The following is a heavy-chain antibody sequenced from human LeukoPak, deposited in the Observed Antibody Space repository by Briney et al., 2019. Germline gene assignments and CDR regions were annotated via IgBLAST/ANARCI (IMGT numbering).Heavy chain of an antibody. J-gene: IGHJ4*02. Sequence: SETLSLTCTVSGGSISSGDYYWSWIRQPPGKGLEWIGFISYSGSAYYNPSLRSRLTISVDTSKNQFSLKLSSVTAADTAVYYCASFDYYDTSGSPALGYWGQGTLVTVSS. CDR3: ASFDYYDTSGSPALGY. CDR2: ISYSGSA. D-gene: IGHD3-22*01. V-gene: IGHV4-30-4*08. CDR1: GGSISSGDYY.